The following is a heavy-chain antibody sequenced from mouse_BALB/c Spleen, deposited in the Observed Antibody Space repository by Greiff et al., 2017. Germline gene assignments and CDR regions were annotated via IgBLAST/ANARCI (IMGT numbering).Heavy chain of an antibody. Sequence: VQLQQSGAELARPGASVKLSCKASGYTFTSYWMQWVKQRPGQGLEWIGAIYPGDGDTRYTQKFKGKATLTADKSSSTAYMQLSSLASEDSAVYYCERGYGNYVYAMDYWGQGTSVTVSS. CDR1: GYTFTSYW. CDR2: IYPGDGDT. CDR3: ERGYGNYVYAMDY. J-gene: IGHJ4*01. D-gene: IGHD2-10*02. V-gene: IGHV1-87*01.